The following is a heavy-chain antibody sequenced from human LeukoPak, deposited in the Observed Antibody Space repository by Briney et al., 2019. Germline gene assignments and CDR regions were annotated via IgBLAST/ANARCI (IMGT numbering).Heavy chain of an antibody. CDR3: TRGGALGDY. CDR2: IRSKAYGGTT. Sequence: GRSLRLSRAASGFTFRNYGMHWIRQAPGKGLEWVGFIRSKAYGGTTEYAASVKGRFTISRDDSKSIAYLQMNSLKTEDTAVYYCTRGGALGDYWGQGTLVTVSS. D-gene: IGHD1-26*01. V-gene: IGHV3-49*03. J-gene: IGHJ4*02. CDR1: GFTFRNYG.